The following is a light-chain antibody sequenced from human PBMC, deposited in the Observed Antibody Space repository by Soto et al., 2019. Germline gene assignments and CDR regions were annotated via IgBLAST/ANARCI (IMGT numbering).Light chain of an antibody. J-gene: IGKJ1*01. V-gene: IGKV1-5*03. CDR3: HLWT. CDR2: KAS. CDR1: QSISSW. Sequence: DIQMTQSPSTLSASVGDRVTITCRASQSISSWLAWYQQKPGKAPKLLVYKASTLESGVPSRFSGSGSGTEFPLTISSLQPDHFATYYCHLWTFGQGTKVEIK.